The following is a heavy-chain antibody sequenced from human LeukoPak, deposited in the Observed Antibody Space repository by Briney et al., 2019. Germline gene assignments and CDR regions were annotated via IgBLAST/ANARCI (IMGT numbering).Heavy chain of an antibody. CDR1: GFTFSSYG. J-gene: IGHJ4*02. D-gene: IGHD6-13*01. CDR3: ARDYEQQLGMYYFDY. Sequence: PGGSLRLSCAASGFTFSSYGMHWVRQAPGKGLEWVAVIWYDGSNKYYADSVKGRFTISRDNSKNTLYLQMNSLRAEDTAVYYCARDYEQQLGMYYFDYWGRGTLVTVSS. CDR2: IWYDGSNK. V-gene: IGHV3-33*01.